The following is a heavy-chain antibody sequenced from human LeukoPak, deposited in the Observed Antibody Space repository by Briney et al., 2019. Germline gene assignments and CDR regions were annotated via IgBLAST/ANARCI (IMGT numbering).Heavy chain of an antibody. D-gene: IGHD6-13*01. Sequence: SVKVSCKASGGTFSSYAISWVRQAPGEGLEWMGGIISIFGTANNAQKFQGRVTITTDESTSTAYMELSSLRSEDTAVYYCATSDPYSSTYYYYYYYMDVWGKGTTVTVS. CDR2: IISIFGTA. J-gene: IGHJ6*03. CDR1: GGTFSSYA. V-gene: IGHV1-69*05. CDR3: ATSDPYSSTYYYYYYYMDV.